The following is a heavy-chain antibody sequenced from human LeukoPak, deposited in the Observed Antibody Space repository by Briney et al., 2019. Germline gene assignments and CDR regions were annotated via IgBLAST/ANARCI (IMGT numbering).Heavy chain of an antibody. CDR1: GFTFSSYG. CDR2: LSNTGNI. CDR3: ARRGDSPMIGDH. D-gene: IGHD3-10*02. V-gene: IGHV3-48*01. J-gene: IGHJ4*02. Sequence: GGSLRLSCAASGFTFSSYGMNWVRQAPGKGLEWLSYLSNTGNIHYAQSVRGRFTISRDNAKGSLYLQMDGLRAEDTAVYYCARRGDSPMIGDHWGQGILVTVAS.